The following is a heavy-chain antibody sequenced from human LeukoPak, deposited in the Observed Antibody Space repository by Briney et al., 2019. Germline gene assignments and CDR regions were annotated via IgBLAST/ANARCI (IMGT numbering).Heavy chain of an antibody. CDR3: ATDSTTMVRGVMGRDNWFDP. J-gene: IGHJ5*02. CDR1: GYTLTELS. V-gene: IGHV1-24*01. CDR2: FDPEDGET. Sequence: ASVKVSCKVSGYTLTELSMHWVRQAPGNGLEWMGGFDPEDGETIYAQKFQGRVTMTEDTSTDTAYIELSSLRSEDTAVYYCATDSTTMVRGVMGRDNWFDPWGQGTLVTVSS. D-gene: IGHD3-10*01.